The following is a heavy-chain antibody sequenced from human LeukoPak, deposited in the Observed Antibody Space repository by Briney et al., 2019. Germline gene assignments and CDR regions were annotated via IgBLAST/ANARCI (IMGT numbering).Heavy chain of an antibody. CDR2: ISSSGTK. CDR3: ARGPSSSSWSRFDP. D-gene: IGHD6-13*01. J-gene: IGHJ5*02. V-gene: IGHV3-48*02. Sequence: PGGSLRLSCSASGFTVNSYNMNWVCQAPGKGLEWVSCISSSGTKYYADSVKGRFTTSRDNGMSSLFLEMNSLRDEDTAVYYCARGPSSSSWSRFDPWGQGTLVTVSS. CDR1: GFTVNSYN.